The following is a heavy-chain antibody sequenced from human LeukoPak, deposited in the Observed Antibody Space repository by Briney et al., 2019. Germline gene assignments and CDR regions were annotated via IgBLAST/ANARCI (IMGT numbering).Heavy chain of an antibody. CDR2: IKQDGSEK. V-gene: IGHV3-7*01. Sequence: GGSLRLSCAASGFTFSSYWMSWVRQAPGKGLEWVANIKQDGSEKYYVDSVKGRFTISRDNAKNSLYLQMNSLRAEDTAVYYCARERELTTVTFHNWFDPWGQGTLVTVSS. CDR3: ARERELTTVTFHNWFDP. J-gene: IGHJ5*02. CDR1: GFTFSSYW. D-gene: IGHD4-17*01.